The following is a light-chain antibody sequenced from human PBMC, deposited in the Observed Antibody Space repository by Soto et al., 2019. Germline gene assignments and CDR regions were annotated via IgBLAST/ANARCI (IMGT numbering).Light chain of an antibody. CDR3: QQYDTYWT. Sequence: DIQMTQSPSTLSASVGDRVIITCRASQSITTWLAWYQRKPGKAPKLLIYDASNLESGVPSRFSGSGSGTDFTLTISSLQPDDFATYYCQQYDTYWTFGQGTRWIS. J-gene: IGKJ1*01. V-gene: IGKV1-5*01. CDR1: QSITTW. CDR2: DAS.